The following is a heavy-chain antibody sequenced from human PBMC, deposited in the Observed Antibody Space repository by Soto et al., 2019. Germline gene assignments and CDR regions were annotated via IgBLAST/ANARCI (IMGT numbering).Heavy chain of an antibody. CDR1: GFTFSNAW. Sequence: GGSLILSCAASGFTFSNAWMSWVRQAPGEGLVWVGRIKSKTDVGTTDYAAPVKGRFTISRDDSKNTLYLQMNSLKTGDTAVYHWTRSYDYDCTVDYWGQGTRVTVSS. D-gene: IGHD3-22*01. V-gene: IGHV3-15*01. J-gene: IGHJ4*02. CDR3: TRSYDYDCTVDY. CDR2: IKSKTDVGTT.